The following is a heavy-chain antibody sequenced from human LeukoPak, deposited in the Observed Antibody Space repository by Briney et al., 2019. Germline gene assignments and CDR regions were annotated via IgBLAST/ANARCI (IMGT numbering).Heavy chain of an antibody. V-gene: IGHV3-53*01. CDR2: IYSGGTT. Sequence: GGSLRLSCAASGFTVSTNYMSWVRQAPGKGLERVSLIYSGGTTYYADSVKGRFTISRDNSKNTLYLQMNSLTAEDTAVYYCARTFLSGDGYKVGYFDYWGQGTLVTVSS. CDR1: GFTVSTNY. D-gene: IGHD5-24*01. CDR3: ARTFLSGDGYKVGYFDY. J-gene: IGHJ4*02.